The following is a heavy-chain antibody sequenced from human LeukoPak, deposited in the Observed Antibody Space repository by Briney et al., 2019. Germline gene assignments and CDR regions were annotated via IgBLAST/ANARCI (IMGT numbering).Heavy chain of an antibody. CDR2: IYYSGST. CDR1: GGSVSSYY. D-gene: IGHD6-19*01. J-gene: IGHJ4*02. V-gene: IGHV4-59*02. CDR3: ARYRLVGYYFDY. Sequence: PETLSLTCTVSGGSVSSYYWSWIRQPPGKGLEWIGYIYYSGSTNYNPSLKSRVTISVDTSKNQFSLKLSSVTAADTAVYYCARYRLVGYYFDYWGQGTLVTVSS.